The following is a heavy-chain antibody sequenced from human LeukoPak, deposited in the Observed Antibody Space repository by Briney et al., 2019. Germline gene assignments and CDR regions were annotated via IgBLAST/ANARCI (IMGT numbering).Heavy chain of an antibody. CDR1: GASINGYY. D-gene: IGHD2-8*02. CDR3: ARDLVANRYFDH. J-gene: IGHJ4*02. V-gene: IGHV4-59*01. Sequence: WETPELTCSVSGASINGYYWSWIRQPPGPGLEWIGHIYYGRSTAYSPSLQSRVTISMDTSKKQLSLKVTSVTAADTAVYYCARDLVANRYFDHWGQGTLVSVSS. CDR2: IYYGRST.